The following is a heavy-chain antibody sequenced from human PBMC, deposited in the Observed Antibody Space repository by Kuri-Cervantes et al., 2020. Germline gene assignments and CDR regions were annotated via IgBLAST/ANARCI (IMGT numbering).Heavy chain of an antibody. CDR3: AKRSTPGTNYFDY. V-gene: IGHV3-NL1*01. D-gene: IGHD2-2*01. CDR2: IGNNI. J-gene: IGHJ4*02. CDR1: GFTFSSYG. Sequence: GGSLRLSCAASGFTFSSYGMHWVRQAPGKGLEWVSTIGNNIYYADSVKGRFTISRDNSKSTLYLQMSSLRAEDTAVYYCAKRSTPGTNYFDYWGQGTLVTVSS.